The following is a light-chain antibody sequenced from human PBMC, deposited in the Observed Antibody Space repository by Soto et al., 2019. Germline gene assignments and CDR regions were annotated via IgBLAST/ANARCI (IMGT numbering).Light chain of an antibody. CDR1: GSNIGSNT. J-gene: IGLJ1*01. CDR3: AAWDDSLSGYV. Sequence: QSVLTQPPSASGTPGQRVSISCSGSGSNIGSNTVNWYQQLPGTAPKLLMYNNNQRPSGVPDRFSGSKSGTSASLAISGLQSEDEGDYYCAAWDDSLSGYVFGTGTKLTVL. V-gene: IGLV1-44*01. CDR2: NNN.